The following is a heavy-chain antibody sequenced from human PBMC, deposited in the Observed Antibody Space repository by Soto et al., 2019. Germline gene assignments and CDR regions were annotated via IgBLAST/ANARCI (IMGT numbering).Heavy chain of an antibody. CDR3: ARDIVILGQRGNDAFDV. Sequence: QVQLVQSGAELKKPGASVNISCQASGFTFSDTLINWVRQGPGQRLEWMGWINPANGNTRYSESFQGRVTISSLSSAATAYVALSDLTSEAAAVYCCARDIVILGQRGNDAFDVWGPGAMISVSS. V-gene: IGHV1-3*01. D-gene: IGHD1-26*01. CDR2: INPANGNT. J-gene: IGHJ3*01. CDR1: GFTFSDTL.